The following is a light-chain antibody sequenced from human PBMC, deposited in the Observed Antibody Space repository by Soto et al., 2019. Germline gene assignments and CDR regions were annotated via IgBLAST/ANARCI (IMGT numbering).Light chain of an antibody. J-gene: IGKJ4*01. V-gene: IGKV3-20*01. CDR1: QSVSRNF. CDR3: QLYGDSGIT. CDR2: GAS. Sequence: EIVSTQSPGTLSFSPGERATLSCRASQSVSRNFIAWYQQKPGQAPRLLIYGASTRATGSPDRFSGSGSGTDFTLTINRLEPEDFAVYHCQLYGDSGITFGGGTKVEIK.